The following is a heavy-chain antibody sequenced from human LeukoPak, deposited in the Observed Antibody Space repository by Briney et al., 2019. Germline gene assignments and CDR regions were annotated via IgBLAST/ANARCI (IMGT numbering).Heavy chain of an antibody. J-gene: IGHJ3*02. CDR2: LNTDGRDT. Sequence: RGSLRLSCAVDTFTFTTICTQCDSQAPGKGLVWVSRLNTDGRDTMSADSVQGRFTISTDNAKTTLYLQMNGMRDGDTVLCHCCRDVYYDSSGRGIWGQGTMVTVSS. D-gene: IGHD3-22*01. V-gene: IGHV3-74*03. CDR1: TFTFTTIC. CDR3: CRDVYYDSSGRGI.